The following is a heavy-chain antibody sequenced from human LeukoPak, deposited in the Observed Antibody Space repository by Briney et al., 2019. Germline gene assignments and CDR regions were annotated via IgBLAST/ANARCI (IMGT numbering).Heavy chain of an antibody. J-gene: IGHJ6*04. V-gene: IGHV4-30-4*01. CDR2: IYYSGST. CDR1: GGSISSGDYY. D-gene: IGHD3-9*01. Sequence: SETLSLTCTVSGGSISSGDYYWSWIRQPPGKGLEWFGYIYYSGSTYYNPSLKSRVTISVDTSKNQFSLKLSSVTAADTAVYYCARESLTSYYYYGMDVWGKGTTVTVSS. CDR3: ARESLTSYYYYGMDV.